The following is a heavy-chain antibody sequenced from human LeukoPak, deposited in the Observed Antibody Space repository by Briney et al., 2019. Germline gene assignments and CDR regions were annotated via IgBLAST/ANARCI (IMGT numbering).Heavy chain of an antibody. CDR1: GFAFSSYS. D-gene: IGHD1-26*01. Sequence: GGSLRLSCAASGFAFSSYSIHWVRQAPGKGLEWVTVISYDGGNKYYADSVKGRFTNSRDNSKNTLYLQMNSLRTEDAAMYFCARGRTGSFDVFDIWGRGTMVTVSS. J-gene: IGHJ3*02. CDR2: ISYDGGNK. V-gene: IGHV3-30-3*01. CDR3: ARGRTGSFDVFDI.